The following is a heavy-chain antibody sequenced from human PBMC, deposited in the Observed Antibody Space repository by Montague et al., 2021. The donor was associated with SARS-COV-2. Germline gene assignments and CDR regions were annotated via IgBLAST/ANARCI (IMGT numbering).Heavy chain of an antibody. V-gene: IGHV4-39*01. D-gene: IGHD3-9*01. CDR2: IYYSGST. CDR1: GGSIRSSSYY. J-gene: IGHJ4*02. Sequence: SETLSLTCTVSGGSIRSSSYYWGWIRQPPGKGLEWIGSIYYSGSTYYNPSLKSRVTISVDTSKNQFSLKLSSVTAADTAVYYCARLRITIVWGRRFDYWGQGTLVTVSS. CDR3: ARLRITIVWGRRFDY.